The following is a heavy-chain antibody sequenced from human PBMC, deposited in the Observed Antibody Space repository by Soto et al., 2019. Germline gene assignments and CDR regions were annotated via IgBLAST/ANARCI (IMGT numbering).Heavy chain of an antibody. CDR3: ARDLNYRDIVPTVYAPGGYYYYGMDV. D-gene: IGHD2-8*01. CDR2: IIPIFGTA. V-gene: IGHV1-69*06. J-gene: IGHJ6*02. CDR1: GYTFTSYD. Sequence: AVKLSFQDSGYTFTSYDINWLRQATGQGLEWMGSIIPIFGTANYAQKFQGRVTITADKSTSTAYMELSSLRSEDTPVYYCARDLNYRDIVPTVYAPGGYYYYGMDVWAQGTTVTVSS.